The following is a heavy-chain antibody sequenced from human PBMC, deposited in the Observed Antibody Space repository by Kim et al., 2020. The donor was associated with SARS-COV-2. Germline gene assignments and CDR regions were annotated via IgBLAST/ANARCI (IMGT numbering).Heavy chain of an antibody. CDR1: GFTFSSYW. Sequence: GGSLRLSCAASGFTFSSYWMYWVRQAPGKGLEWVSRMNSFGGATNYADSVKGRFTVSRVNSMSTLYLQMNSLRAEDKAVYYCARCGSASGWCEVDSCGPRTLGIVSS. V-gene: IGHV3-74*01. D-gene: IGHD6-19*01. J-gene: IGHJ4*02. CDR2: MNSFGGAT. CDR3: ARCGSASGWCEVDS.